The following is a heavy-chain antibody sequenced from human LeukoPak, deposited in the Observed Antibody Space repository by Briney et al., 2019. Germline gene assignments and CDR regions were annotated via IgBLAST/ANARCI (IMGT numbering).Heavy chain of an antibody. CDR3: VRDRPHNWFDP. V-gene: IGHV3-74*01. J-gene: IGHJ5*02. CDR2: IGNDGGVT. Sequence: GGSLRLSCAASGFTFSNSWMHWVRQAPGKGPVWVSRIGNDGGVTIYADSVKARFTISRDNAKNTLYLQMNSLRLEDTAVYYCVRDRPHNWFDPWGQGTLVTVSS. CDR1: GFTFSNSW.